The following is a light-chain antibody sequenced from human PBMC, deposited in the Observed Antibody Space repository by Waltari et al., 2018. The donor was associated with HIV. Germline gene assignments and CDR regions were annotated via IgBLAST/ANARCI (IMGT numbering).Light chain of an antibody. CDR1: QDIPTS. V-gene: IGKV1-12*01. CDR2: GAS. CDR3: QQATSFPLS. J-gene: IGKJ4*01. Sequence: IQMTQSPSSLSASVGDRVTITCRASQDIPTSLGCHQLKPGKAPKLLVFGASGLQSGVPSRFSGSGSGTLFSLTISNLQPEDSATYFCQQATSFPLSFGGGTKVEI.